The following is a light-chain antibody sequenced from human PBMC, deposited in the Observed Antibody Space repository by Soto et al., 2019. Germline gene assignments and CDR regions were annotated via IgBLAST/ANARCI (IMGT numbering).Light chain of an antibody. V-gene: IGKV3-20*01. J-gene: IGKJ1*01. CDR3: HHSPPCT. CDR1: QSVSSSS. CDR2: GAS. Sequence: EIVLTQSPGTLSLSPGERATLSCRASQSVSSSSVAWYQQKPGQAPRLLIYGASSRATDIPDRFSGSGSGTDFTLTISRLEPEDFAVYYCHHSPPCTFGQGTTVEIK.